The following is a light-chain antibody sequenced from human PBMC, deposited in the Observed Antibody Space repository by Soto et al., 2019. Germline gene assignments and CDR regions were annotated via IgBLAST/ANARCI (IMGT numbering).Light chain of an antibody. CDR3: SSYTRSSTRV. V-gene: IGLV2-14*01. Sequence: QSVLTQPASVSGSPGQSITISCTGTSSDIGGYNYVSWYQQHPGKAPKILIYGVINRPSGVSSRFSGSKSDNTASLTISGLQAEDEADYYCSSYTRSSTRVFGGGTKVTVL. CDR1: SSDIGGYNY. CDR2: GVI. J-gene: IGLJ3*02.